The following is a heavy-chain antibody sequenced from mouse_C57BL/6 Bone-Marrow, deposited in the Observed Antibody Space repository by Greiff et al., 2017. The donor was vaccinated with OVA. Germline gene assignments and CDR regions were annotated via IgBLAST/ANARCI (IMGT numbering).Heavy chain of an antibody. J-gene: IGHJ4*01. CDR2: IYPGDGDT. CDR3: ARWLLPYYYAMDY. CDR1: GYAFSSYW. Sequence: QVQLQQSGAELVKPGASVKISCKASGYAFSSYWMNWVKQRPGKGLEWIGQIYPGDGDTNYNGKFKGKATLTADKSSSTAYMQLSSLTSEDSAVYFCARWLLPYYYAMDYWGQGTSVTVSS. D-gene: IGHD2-3*01. V-gene: IGHV1-80*01.